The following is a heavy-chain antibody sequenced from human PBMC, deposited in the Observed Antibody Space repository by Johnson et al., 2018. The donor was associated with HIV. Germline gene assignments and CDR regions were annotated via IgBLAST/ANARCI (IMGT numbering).Heavy chain of an antibody. V-gene: IGHV3-30*02. CDR3: AKGDKMAKITSRYDAVDL. CDR1: GFTFSSYG. CDR2: IRNDGSNE. Sequence: QVQLVESGGGVVQPGRSLRLSCAASGFTFSSYGLHWVRQAPGKGLQWVAFIRNDGSNEYYADSVKGRFTISRDNSKNTLYLQMNSMRAEDTAVYYCAKGDKMAKITSRYDAVDLWCQGTMVIVSS. J-gene: IGHJ3*01. D-gene: IGHD5-24*01.